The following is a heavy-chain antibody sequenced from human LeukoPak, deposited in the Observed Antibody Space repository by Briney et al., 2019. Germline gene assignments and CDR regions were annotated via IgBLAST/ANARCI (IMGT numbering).Heavy chain of an antibody. D-gene: IGHD2-21*01. CDR1: GFTFSSSW. CDR2: INSDGSTT. V-gene: IGHV3-74*01. Sequence: GGSLRLSCAASGFTFSSSWIHWIRQAPGKGLVWVSRINSDGSTTDYADSVKGRFTISRDNAKNTLYLQMNSLRAEDTAVYYCARGGESVGIFDFWGQGTLVTVSS. J-gene: IGHJ4*02. CDR3: ARGGESVGIFDF.